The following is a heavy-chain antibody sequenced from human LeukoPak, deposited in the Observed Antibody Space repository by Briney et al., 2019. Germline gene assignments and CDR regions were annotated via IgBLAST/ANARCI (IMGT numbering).Heavy chain of an antibody. CDR2: IWYDGSNK. CDR3: AGTTKGY. D-gene: IGHD4-17*01. Sequence: GGSLRLSCAASGFTFSSYGMHWVRQAPGKGLEWVAFIWYDGSNKYYADSVKGRFTISRDNAKNSLYLQMNSLRAEDTAVYYCAGTTKGYWGQGTLVTVSS. J-gene: IGHJ4*02. V-gene: IGHV3-33*03. CDR1: GFTFSSYG.